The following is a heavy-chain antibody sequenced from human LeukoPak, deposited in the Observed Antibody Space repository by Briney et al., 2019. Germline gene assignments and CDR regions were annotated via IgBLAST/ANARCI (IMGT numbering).Heavy chain of an antibody. D-gene: IGHD6-19*01. CDR2: ISNDGSNK. Sequence: ALRLSSAASGFTFCSYGVLWCRHAPGEGLEGVAVISNDGSNKSYAASVKGRLTTSRDNSKNTLYLQMISLRGEDTAVYYCARGREWLVLGYFDYWGQGTLVTVSS. CDR3: ARGREWLVLGYFDY. J-gene: IGHJ4*02. V-gene: IGHV3-30*03. CDR1: GFTFCSYG.